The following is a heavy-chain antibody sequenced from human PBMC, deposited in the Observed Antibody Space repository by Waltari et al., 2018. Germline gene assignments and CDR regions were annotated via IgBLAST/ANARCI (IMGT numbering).Heavy chain of an antibody. CDR3: ARDPNVYSSSPNWFDP. Sequence: QVQLVQSGAEVKKPGASVKVSCKASGYTFTRYGISWVRQAPGQGLEWMGWISAYNGNTNYAQKLQGRVTMTTDTSTSTAYMELRSLRSDDTAVYYCARDPNVYSSSPNWFDPWGQGTLVTVSS. D-gene: IGHD6-13*01. J-gene: IGHJ5*02. CDR1: GYTFTRYG. V-gene: IGHV1-18*01. CDR2: ISAYNGNT.